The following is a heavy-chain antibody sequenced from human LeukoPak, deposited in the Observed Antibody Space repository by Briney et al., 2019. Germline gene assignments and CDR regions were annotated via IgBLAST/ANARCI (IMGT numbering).Heavy chain of an antibody. J-gene: IGHJ3*02. D-gene: IGHD1-1*01. CDR1: GGSFNGYY. CDR2: INHSGST. CDR3: ARFQYKAAFDI. Sequence: SETLSLTCAVYGGSFNGYYWSWIRQPPGKGLEWIGEINHSGSTSYNPSLKSRVTISVDTSKNQFSLKLSSVTAADTAVYYCARFQYKAAFDIWGQGTMVTVSS. V-gene: IGHV4-34*01.